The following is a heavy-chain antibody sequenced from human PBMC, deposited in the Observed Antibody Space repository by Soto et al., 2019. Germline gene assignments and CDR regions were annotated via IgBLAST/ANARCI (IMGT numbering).Heavy chain of an antibody. J-gene: IGHJ6*02. CDR1: SDSMNSGGYY. D-gene: IGHD6-6*01. V-gene: IGHV4-31*03. Sequence: SETLSLTCSVSSDSMNSGGYYWSWIRQHPGKGLEWIGYTYSNGDTYYNPSLKSRVTISVDTSKNQFSLNLTSVTAADTAVYYCARRGGSSSGYYYYAMDVWGQGTRVTVSS. CDR3: ARRGGSSSGYYYYAMDV. CDR2: TYSNGDT.